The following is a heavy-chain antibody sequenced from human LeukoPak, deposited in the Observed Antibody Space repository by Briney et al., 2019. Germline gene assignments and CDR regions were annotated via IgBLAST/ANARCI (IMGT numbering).Heavy chain of an antibody. CDR2: LNIDGSST. CDR3: AKDPSLWFGELGY. V-gene: IGHV3-74*01. CDR1: GFTFSNYW. Sequence: GGSLRLSCAASGFTFSNYWVHWVRQAPGKGLVWVSRLNIDGSSTTYADSVKGRFTISRDNSKNTLYLQMNSLRAEDTAVYYCAKDPSLWFGELGYWGQGTLVTVSS. J-gene: IGHJ4*02. D-gene: IGHD3-10*01.